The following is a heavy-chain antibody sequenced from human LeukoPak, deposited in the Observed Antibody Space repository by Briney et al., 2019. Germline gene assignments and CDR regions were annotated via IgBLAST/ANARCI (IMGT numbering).Heavy chain of an antibody. CDR3: AREGGGIPPDYYYYYMDV. CDR1: GFTVSSNY. D-gene: IGHD4-23*01. Sequence: PGGSLRLSCAASGFTVSSNYMSWVRQAPGKGLEWVSVIYSGGSTYYADSVKGRFTISRDNSKNTLYLQMNSLRAEDTAVYYCAREGGGIPPDYYYYYMDVWGKGTTVTVSS. V-gene: IGHV3-53*01. CDR2: IYSGGST. J-gene: IGHJ6*03.